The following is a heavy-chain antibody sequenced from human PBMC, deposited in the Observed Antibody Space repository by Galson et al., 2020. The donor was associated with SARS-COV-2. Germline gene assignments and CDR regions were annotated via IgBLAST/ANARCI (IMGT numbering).Heavy chain of an antibody. V-gene: IGHV4-59*01. D-gene: IGHD6-19*01. CDR3: ATSYSSGWYAFDY. CDR1: GASIRSYY. Sequence: ETSETRSLTCTVSGASIRSYYWSWIRQPPGKGLEWIGYIYYIGGTNYNPSLKSRVTISVDTSKNQFSLKLSSVTAADTAMYYCATSYSSGWYAFDYWGQGTLVTVSS. J-gene: IGHJ4*02. CDR2: IYYIGGT.